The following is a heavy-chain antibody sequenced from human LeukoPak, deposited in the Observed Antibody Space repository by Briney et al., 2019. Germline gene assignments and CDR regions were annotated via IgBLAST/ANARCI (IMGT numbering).Heavy chain of an antibody. Sequence: TSETLSLTCTVSGGSFSSYDWSWIRQPAGKGLKWIWRIYTRGSTNYNPSLKSRVIMSVDTSKDQFSLKLSSVTAADTAVYYCARGPTSGSQYYFDYWGQGTLVTVSS. CDR2: IYTRGST. J-gene: IGHJ4*02. CDR1: GGSFSSYD. D-gene: IGHD3-10*01. CDR3: ARGPTSGSQYYFDY. V-gene: IGHV4-4*07.